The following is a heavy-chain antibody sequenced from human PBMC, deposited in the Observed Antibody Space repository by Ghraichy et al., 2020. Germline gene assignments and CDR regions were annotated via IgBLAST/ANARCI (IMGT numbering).Heavy chain of an antibody. Sequence: GGSLRLSCAASGFTFSSYWMSWVRQAPGKGLEWVANIKQDGSEKYYVDSVKGRFTISRDNAKNSLYLQMNSLRAEDTAVYYCARECSGGSCYPGFAYWGQGTLVTVSS. D-gene: IGHD2-15*01. CDR1: GFTFSSYW. V-gene: IGHV3-7*03. CDR2: IKQDGSEK. CDR3: ARECSGGSCYPGFAY. J-gene: IGHJ4*02.